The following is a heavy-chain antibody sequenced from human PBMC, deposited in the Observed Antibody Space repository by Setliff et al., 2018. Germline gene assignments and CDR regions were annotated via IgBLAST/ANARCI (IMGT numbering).Heavy chain of an antibody. CDR2: ISWNSGSI. CDR3: AKDRAIAAAEGDAFDI. CDR1: GFTFDDYA. J-gene: IGHJ3*02. Sequence: SLKISCAASGFTFDDYAMHWVRQAPGKGLEWVSGISWNSGSIGYADSVKGRFTISRDNAKNPLYLQMNSLRAEDTALYYCAKDRAIAAAEGDAFDIWGQGTMVTVSS. V-gene: IGHV3-9*01. D-gene: IGHD6-13*01.